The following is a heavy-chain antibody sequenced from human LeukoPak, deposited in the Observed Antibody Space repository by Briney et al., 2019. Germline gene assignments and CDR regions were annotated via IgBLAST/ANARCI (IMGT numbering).Heavy chain of an antibody. Sequence: ASVKVSCKASGYTFTGYYMHWVRQAPGQGLEWMGWVNPNSGDTNYAQRFQGRVTMTRDTSISTAYMELSRLISDDTAVYYCARDLGYSSSWSGIDYWGQGTLVTVSS. CDR2: VNPNSGDT. J-gene: IGHJ4*02. CDR1: GYTFTGYY. V-gene: IGHV1-2*02. D-gene: IGHD6-13*01. CDR3: ARDLGYSSSWSGIDY.